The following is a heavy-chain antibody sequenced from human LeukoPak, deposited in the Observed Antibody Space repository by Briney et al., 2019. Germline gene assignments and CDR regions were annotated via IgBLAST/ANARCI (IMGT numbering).Heavy chain of an antibody. V-gene: IGHV3-33*01. CDR3: ARGGLYGYDVFDY. CDR1: GFTFSSYG. Sequence: GRSLRLSCAASGFTFSSYGMHWVRQAPGKGLEWVAFIWYDGSNEYYADSVKGRFTISRDNAKNSLYLQMNSLRVEDTAVYHCARGGLYGYDVFDYWGQGTLVTVSS. J-gene: IGHJ4*02. CDR2: IWYDGSNE. D-gene: IGHD5-12*01.